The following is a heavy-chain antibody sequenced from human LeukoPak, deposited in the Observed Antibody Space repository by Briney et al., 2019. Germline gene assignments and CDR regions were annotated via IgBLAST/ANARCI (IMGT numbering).Heavy chain of an antibody. J-gene: IGHJ4*02. V-gene: IGHV1-69*04. CDR3: ARELGSSYDY. CDR1: GGTFSSYA. D-gene: IGHD6-13*01. Sequence: VASVKVSCKASGGTFSSYAISWVRQAPGLGLEWMGRIIPILGIANYAQKFQGRVTITADKSTSTAYMELSSLRSEDTAVYYCARELGSSYDYWGQGTLVTVSS. CDR2: IIPILGIA.